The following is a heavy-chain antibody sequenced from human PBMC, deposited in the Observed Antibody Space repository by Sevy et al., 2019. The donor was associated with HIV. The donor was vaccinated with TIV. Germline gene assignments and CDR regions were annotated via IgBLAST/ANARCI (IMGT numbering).Heavy chain of an antibody. CDR3: ARDRGIAVTTPYFDY. CDR1: GYTFTSYG. V-gene: IGHV1-18*01. D-gene: IGHD6-19*01. CDR2: ISAYKGNT. J-gene: IGHJ4*02. Sequence: ASVKVSCKASGYTFTSYGISWVRQAPGQGLEWMGWISAYKGNTNYAQKLQGRVTMTTDTSTSTAYMELRSLRSDDTAGYYCARDRGIAVTTPYFDYWGQGTLVTVSS.